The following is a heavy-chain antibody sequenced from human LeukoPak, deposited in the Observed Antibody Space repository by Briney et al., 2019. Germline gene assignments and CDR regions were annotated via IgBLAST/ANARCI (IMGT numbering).Heavy chain of an antibody. CDR3: ARGLLRYFERYDY. CDR2: INHSGST. Sequence: PSETLSLTCAVSGGSFSGYYWSWVRQPPGKGLEWIGEINHSGSTNYNPSIKSRVIISVDTSNNQSSLKLSSVTAADTAVYYCARGLLRYFERYDYWGQGTLVTVSS. V-gene: IGHV4-34*01. J-gene: IGHJ4*02. D-gene: IGHD3-9*01. CDR1: GGSFSGYY.